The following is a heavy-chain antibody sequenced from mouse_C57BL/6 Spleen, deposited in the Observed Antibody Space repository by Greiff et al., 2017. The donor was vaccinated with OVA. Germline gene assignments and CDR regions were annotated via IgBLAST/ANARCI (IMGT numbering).Heavy chain of an antibody. CDR1: GFTFSSYA. CDR3: TRADGYDVPGLGY. Sequence: EVKLMESGEGLVKPGGSLKLSCAASGFTFSSYAMSWVRQTPEKRLEWVAYISSGGDYIYYADTVKGRFTISRDNARNTLYLQMSSLKSEDTAMYYCTRADGYDVPGLGYWGQGTTLTVSS. J-gene: IGHJ2*01. V-gene: IGHV5-9-1*02. D-gene: IGHD2-2*01. CDR2: ISSGGDYI.